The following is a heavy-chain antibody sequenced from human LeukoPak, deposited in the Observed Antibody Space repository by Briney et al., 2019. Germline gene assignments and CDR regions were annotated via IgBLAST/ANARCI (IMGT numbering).Heavy chain of an antibody. V-gene: IGHV3-33*01. Sequence: GGSLRLSCAASGFTFSSYGMHWVRQAPGKGLEWVAVIWYDGSNKYYADSVKGRFTISRDNSKNTVYLQMNSLRAEDTAVYYCARAKSVNYYLDYWGQGTLVTVSS. D-gene: IGHD2-8*01. J-gene: IGHJ4*02. CDR2: IWYDGSNK. CDR3: ARAKSVNYYLDY. CDR1: GFTFSSYG.